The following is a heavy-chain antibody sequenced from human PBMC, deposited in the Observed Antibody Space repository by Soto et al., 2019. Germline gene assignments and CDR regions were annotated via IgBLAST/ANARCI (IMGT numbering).Heavy chain of an antibody. J-gene: IGHJ4*02. CDR2: VDWDDDK. V-gene: IGHV2-70*13. Sequence: SGPTLVNPTQTLTLTCTFSGFSLTTSGMCVNWIRQSPGKALEWLALVDWDDDKYYSTSLKTRLTISTDISSNQVVLTMTNMDPVDTATYYCARSVYYIAVAEKLFDFWGPGALVTVSS. CDR3: ARSVYYIAVAEKLFDF. D-gene: IGHD6-19*01. CDR1: GFSLTTSGMC.